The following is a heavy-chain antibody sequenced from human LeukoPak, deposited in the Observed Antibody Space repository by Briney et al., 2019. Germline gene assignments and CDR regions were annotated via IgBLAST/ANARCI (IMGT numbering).Heavy chain of an antibody. D-gene: IGHD5-12*01. V-gene: IGHV3-48*01. CDR1: GFTFSDYS. CDR3: ARDYEYAFDN. J-gene: IGHJ4*02. CDR2: IGIDSCNT. Sequence: EGSLRLSCPACGFTFSDYSMNWLRQAAGRGLEWISYIGIDSCNTNYADSVRGRFTISGDKAKNSLYLQMNDLQVEDTAGYYCARDYEYAFDNWGQGTLVTVSS.